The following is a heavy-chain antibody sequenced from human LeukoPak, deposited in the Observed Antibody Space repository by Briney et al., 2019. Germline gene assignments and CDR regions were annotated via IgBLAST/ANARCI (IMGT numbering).Heavy chain of an antibody. Sequence: PGGSLRLSCSASGFTFSTYNMNWVRLAPGKGLDWVSFIGTSSGAIYYADSVKGRFTISRDNAKKSLFLQMNSLRDEDSAVYYCARNLDSWGQGALVTVSS. CDR1: GFTFSTYN. CDR2: IGTSSGAI. J-gene: IGHJ5*01. V-gene: IGHV3-48*02. CDR3: ARNLDS.